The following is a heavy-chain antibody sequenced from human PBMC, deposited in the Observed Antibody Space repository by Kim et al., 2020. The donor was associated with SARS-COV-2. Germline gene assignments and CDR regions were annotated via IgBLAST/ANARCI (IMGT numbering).Heavy chain of an antibody. Sequence: TDSNPSLKSGATISVDTSKTQFALRLSSVTAADTAVYYCARRVYSLEFDPWGEGTLVTVSS. CDR3: ARRVYSLEFDP. V-gene: IGHV4-34*01. CDR2: T. J-gene: IGHJ5*02. D-gene: IGHD5-18*01.